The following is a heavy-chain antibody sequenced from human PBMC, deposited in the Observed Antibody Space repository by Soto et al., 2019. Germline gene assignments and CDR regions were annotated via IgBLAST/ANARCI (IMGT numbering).Heavy chain of an antibody. V-gene: IGHV4-59*01. Sequence: PSETLSLTCTVSGGSISGYYWSWIRQPPGKGLEWIGYMYNTGSTVYNPSFKSRVTISVDTSKNQFSRKLNSVTAADTAVYYCARDLWGYCGTDCYPLDVWGQGTTVTVS. D-gene: IGHD2-21*02. J-gene: IGHJ6*02. CDR2: MYNTGST. CDR3: ARDLWGYCGTDCYPLDV. CDR1: GGSISGYY.